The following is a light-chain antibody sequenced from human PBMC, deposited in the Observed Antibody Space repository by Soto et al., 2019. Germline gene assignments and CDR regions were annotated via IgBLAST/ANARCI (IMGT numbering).Light chain of an antibody. J-gene: IGKJ5*01. V-gene: IGKV1-5*03. Sequence: DIPMTQSPSTLSESLGDRVTITCRASQSISSWLAWYQQKPGKAPKLLIYKASSLESGVPSRFSGSGSGTEFTLTISSLQPDDFATYYCQQYNNYLITFGQGTRLEIK. CDR1: QSISSW. CDR2: KAS. CDR3: QQYNNYLIT.